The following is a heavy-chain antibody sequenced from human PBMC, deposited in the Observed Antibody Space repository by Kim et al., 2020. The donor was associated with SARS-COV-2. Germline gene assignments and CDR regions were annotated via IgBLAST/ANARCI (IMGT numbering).Heavy chain of an antibody. CDR3: ARSSGYFDY. CDR2: GST. D-gene: IGHD3-10*01. V-gene: IGHV3-64*01. J-gene: IGHJ4*02. Sequence: GSTYYANSVKGRFTISRDNSKTALYLQMGSLRAEDMAVYYCARSSGYFDYWGQGTLVTVSS.